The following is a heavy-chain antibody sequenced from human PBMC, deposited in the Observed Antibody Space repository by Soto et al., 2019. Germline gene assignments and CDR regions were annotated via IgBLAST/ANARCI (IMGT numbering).Heavy chain of an antibody. Sequence: QVQLVESGGGVVQPGRSLRLSCAASDFDFSSYGIHWVRQAPGKGLEWVAASSYDGRETFYADSAKGRFTVSTEMSKTTAFLQMNALRHDDTAVYFCAIDSGWPILNFDNLGQGTPVTVSS. CDR1: DFDFSSYG. V-gene: IGHV3-30*03. CDR2: SSYDGRET. J-gene: IGHJ4*02. D-gene: IGHD3-10*01. CDR3: AIDSGWPILNFDN.